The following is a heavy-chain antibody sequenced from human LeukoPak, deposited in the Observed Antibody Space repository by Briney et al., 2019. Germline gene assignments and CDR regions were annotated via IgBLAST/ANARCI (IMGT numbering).Heavy chain of an antibody. CDR2: ISYDRSNK. CDR1: GFTFSSYG. CDR3: ARGYSSSWYGEKTDAFDI. Sequence: GGSLRLSCAASGFTFSSYGMHWVRQAPGKGLEWVAVISYDRSNKYYADSVKGRFTISRDNSKNTLYLQMNSLRAEDTAVYYCARGYSSSWYGEKTDAFDIWGQGTMVTVSS. D-gene: IGHD6-13*01. V-gene: IGHV3-30*03. J-gene: IGHJ3*02.